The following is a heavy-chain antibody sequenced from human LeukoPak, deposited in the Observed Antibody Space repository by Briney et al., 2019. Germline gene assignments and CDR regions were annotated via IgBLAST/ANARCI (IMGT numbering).Heavy chain of an antibody. V-gene: IGHV4-59*01. J-gene: IGHJ3*02. CDR3: ARETEDGHVEMATMGAFDI. CDR2: IYYSGST. CDR1: GGSISSYY. Sequence: SETLSLTCTVSGGSISSYYWSWIRQPPGKGLEWIGYIYYSGSTNYNPSLKSRVTISVDTSKNQFSLKLSSVTAADTAVYYCARETEDGHVEMATMGAFDIWGQGTMVTVSS. D-gene: IGHD5-24*01.